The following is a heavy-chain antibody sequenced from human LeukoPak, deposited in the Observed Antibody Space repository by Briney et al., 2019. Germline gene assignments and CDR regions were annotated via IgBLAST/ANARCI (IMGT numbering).Heavy chain of an antibody. J-gene: IGHJ4*02. CDR3: AKTLYDYGDYGELPRAYYFDY. D-gene: IGHD4-17*01. CDR1: GFTFSSYA. V-gene: IGHV3-23*01. CDR2: ISGSGGST. Sequence: GGSLRLSCAASGFTFSSYAMSWVRQAPGKGLEWVSAISGSGGSTYYADSVKGRFTISRDNSKNTLYLQMNSLRAEDTAVYYCAKTLYDYGDYGELPRAYYFDYWGQGTLVTVSS.